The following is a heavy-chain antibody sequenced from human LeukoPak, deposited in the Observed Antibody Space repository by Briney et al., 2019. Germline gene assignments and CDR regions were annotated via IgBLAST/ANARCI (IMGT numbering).Heavy chain of an antibody. CDR1: GFTFSDYY. Sequence: GGSLRLSCAASGFTFSDYYMSWIRQAPGKGLEWVSYISSSGSTIYYADSVKDRFTISRDNAKNSLYLQMNSLRAEDTAVYYCANGKSEYSGGWPRGTFWGQGTLVTVSS. D-gene: IGHD6-19*01. CDR3: ANGKSEYSGGWPRGTF. CDR2: ISSSGSTI. V-gene: IGHV3-11*01. J-gene: IGHJ4*02.